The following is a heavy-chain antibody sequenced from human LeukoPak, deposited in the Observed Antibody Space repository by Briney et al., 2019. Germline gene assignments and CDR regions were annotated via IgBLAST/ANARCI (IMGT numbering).Heavy chain of an antibody. CDR3: ARDPSNTSGRYTYFDY. CDR1: GYTFTSYY. D-gene: IGHD3-16*02. Sequence: ASVKVSCKASGYTFTSYYMHWVRQAPGQGLEWMGWISAFNGETHYAQNLQGRVTMTTDTSTSTAYMELRSLRSDDTAVYYCARDPSNTSGRYTYFDYWGQGTLVTVSS. V-gene: IGHV1-18*04. CDR2: ISAFNGET. J-gene: IGHJ4*02.